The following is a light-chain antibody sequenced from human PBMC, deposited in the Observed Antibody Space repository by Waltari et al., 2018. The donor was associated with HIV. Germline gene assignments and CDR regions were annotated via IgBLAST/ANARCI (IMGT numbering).Light chain of an antibody. CDR2: KDS. J-gene: IGLJ2*01. V-gene: IGLV3-25*03. CDR3: QSADSSGTYPVV. Sequence: SYELTQPPSVSVSPGQTARITCSGDALPKQYAYWYQQKPGQAPVVVIYKDSERASGIPERCSGSISGTTVTLTSSGVQAEDEADYYCQSADSSGTYPVVFGGGTKLTVL. CDR1: ALPKQY.